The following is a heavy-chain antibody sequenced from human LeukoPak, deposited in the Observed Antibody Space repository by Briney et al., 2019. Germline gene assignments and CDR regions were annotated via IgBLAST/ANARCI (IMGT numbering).Heavy chain of an antibody. V-gene: IGHV3-48*04. J-gene: IGHJ4*02. CDR3: ARVALDSSGDNYGQGAFDY. CDR2: ISGSGRTT. CDR1: GFTFSSYW. Sequence: PGGSLRLSCAASGFTFSSYWMSWVRQAPGKGLEWLSYISGSGRTTFYGDSVKGRFTISRDNAKNSLYLQINSLRAEDTAVYYCARVALDSSGDNYGQGAFDYWGQGTLVTVSS. D-gene: IGHD3-22*01.